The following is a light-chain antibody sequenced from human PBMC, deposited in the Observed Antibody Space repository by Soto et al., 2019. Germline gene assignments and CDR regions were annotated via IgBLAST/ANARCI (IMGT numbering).Light chain of an antibody. V-gene: IGLV1-40*01. CDR2: GNS. J-gene: IGLJ1*01. CDR1: SSNIGAGYD. CDR3: QSYDSSLSGPSYV. Sequence: QSVLTQPPSVSGAPGQRVTISCTGSSSNIGAGYDVHWYQHLPGTAPKLLIYGNSNRPSGVPDRFSGSKSCTSASLAITGLQAEDEADYYCQSYDSSLSGPSYVFGTGTKVTVL.